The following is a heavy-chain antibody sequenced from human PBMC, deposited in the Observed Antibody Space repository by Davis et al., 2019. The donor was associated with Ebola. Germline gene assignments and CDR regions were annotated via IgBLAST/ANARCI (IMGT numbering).Heavy chain of an antibody. Sequence: PGGSLRLSCAASGFTFSSYVMHWVRQAPGKGLEWVAVISYDGSNKYYADSVKGRFTISRDNSKTTLYLQMNSLRAEDTAVYYCARTRFTMIVVLRGSMDVWGKGTTVTVSS. D-gene: IGHD3-22*01. CDR1: GFTFSSYV. V-gene: IGHV3-30-3*01. CDR2: ISYDGSNK. CDR3: ARTRFTMIVVLRGSMDV. J-gene: IGHJ6*03.